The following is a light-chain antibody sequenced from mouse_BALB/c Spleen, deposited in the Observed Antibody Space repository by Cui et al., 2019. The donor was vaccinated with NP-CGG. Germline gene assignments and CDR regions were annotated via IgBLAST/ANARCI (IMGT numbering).Light chain of an antibody. CDR3: ALWYSNHWV. CDR1: TGAVTTSNY. J-gene: IGLJ1*01. CDR2: GTN. Sequence: QAVVTQESALTTSPGETVPLTCRTSTGAVTTSNYANWVQEKPDHLFTGLIGGTNNRAPGFPARFSGSLIGDKAALTITGAQNEDEAIYFCALWYSNHWVFGGGTKTDCP. V-gene: IGLV1*01.